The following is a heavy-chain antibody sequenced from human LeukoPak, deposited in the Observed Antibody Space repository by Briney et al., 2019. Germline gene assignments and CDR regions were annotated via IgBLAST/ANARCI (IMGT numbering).Heavy chain of an antibody. CDR2: VHYSGST. J-gene: IGHJ6*02. Sequence: PSETLSLTCTTSSGATSNYYWNWIRQPPGKGLDWIGYVHYSGSTRFNPSLKSRVTISVDTSNNQFSLKLSSVTAADTAVYYCACSMSSDWNYYNAMDVWGQGTTVTVSS. D-gene: IGHD6-19*01. CDR1: SGATSNYY. CDR3: ACSMSSDWNYYNAMDV. V-gene: IGHV4-59*12.